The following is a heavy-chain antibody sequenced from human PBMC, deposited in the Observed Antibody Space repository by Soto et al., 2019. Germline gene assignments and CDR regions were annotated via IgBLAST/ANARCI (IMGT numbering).Heavy chain of an antibody. CDR2: VKSKTDGGAT. V-gene: IGHV3-15*01. Sequence: EVQLVESGGDLVKPGGSLRLSCTASGFTFYNTWMSWVRQAPGKGLEWVGRVKSKTDGGATDYTAPVKGRFTISRDDSHNTLYLQMHSLQTDDTAVYYCTTDRRSGYDPQFDFWGQGTLVTVSS. D-gene: IGHD5-12*01. J-gene: IGHJ4*02. CDR3: TTDRRSGYDPQFDF. CDR1: GFTFYNTW.